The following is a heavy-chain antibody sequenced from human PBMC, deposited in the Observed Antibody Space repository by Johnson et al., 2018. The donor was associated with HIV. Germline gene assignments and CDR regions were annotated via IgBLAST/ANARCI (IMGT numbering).Heavy chain of an antibody. Sequence: VQLVESGGGLVQPGRSLRLSCAASEFTFDDYAMHWVRQAPGKGLEWVSGIRCSGGSIGYAASVKGRFTISRDNAKNSLYLQMNSLRAEDTALYYCARVGCNSLGDHHRHAFDIWGQGTMVTVSS. D-gene: IGHD4-23*01. V-gene: IGHV3-9*01. CDR1: EFTFDDYA. CDR2: IRCSGGSI. CDR3: ARVGCNSLGDHHRHAFDI. J-gene: IGHJ3*02.